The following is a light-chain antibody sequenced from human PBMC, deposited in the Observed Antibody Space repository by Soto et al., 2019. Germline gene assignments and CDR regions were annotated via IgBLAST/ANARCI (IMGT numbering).Light chain of an antibody. CDR2: EVS. J-gene: IGLJ7*01. CDR1: SSDVGGYNY. V-gene: IGLV2-14*01. CDR3: SSYTSSSTLV. Sequence: QSALTQPASVSGSPGQSITISCTGTSSDVGGYNYVSWYQQKSGKAPKLMIYEVSNRPSGVSNRFSGSKSGNTASLTISGLQAEDEAYYYCSSYTSSSTLVFGGGTQLTVL.